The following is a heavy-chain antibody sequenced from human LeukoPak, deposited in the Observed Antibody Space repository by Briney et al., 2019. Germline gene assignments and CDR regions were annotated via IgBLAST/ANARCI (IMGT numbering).Heavy chain of an antibody. CDR3: AKVGLLAPPPYYYYYMDV. V-gene: IGHV3-23*01. Sequence: GGSLRLSCGASGFTFSSYAMRWVRRARGRGVEWVSAISCCGGSTYYADSVKGRFTISRDNSKNTLYLQMNSLSAEDTAVYYCAKVGLLAPPPYYYYYMDVWGKGTTVTVSS. CDR1: GFTFSSYA. J-gene: IGHJ6*03. CDR2: ISCCGGST.